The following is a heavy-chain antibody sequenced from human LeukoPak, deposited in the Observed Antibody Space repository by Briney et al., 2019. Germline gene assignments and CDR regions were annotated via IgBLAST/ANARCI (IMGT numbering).Heavy chain of an antibody. CDR2: INHSGST. D-gene: IGHD2-2*01. J-gene: IGHJ5*02. V-gene: IGHV4-34*01. Sequence: SETLSLTCAVYGGSFSGYYWSWIRQPPGKGLEWIGEINHSGSTNYNPSLKSRVTISVGTSKNQVPLKQSSVTAADTAVYYCARPKLCTSTICYGWFYPWGQGTLVTVSS. CDR3: ARPKLCTSTICYGWFYP. CDR1: GGSFSGYY.